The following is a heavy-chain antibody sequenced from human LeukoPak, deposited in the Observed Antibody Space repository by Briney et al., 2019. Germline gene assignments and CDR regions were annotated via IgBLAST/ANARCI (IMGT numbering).Heavy chain of an antibody. CDR1: GGSISSYY. CDR3: ARGGYSGYDPYYFDY. CDR2: IYTSGST. J-gene: IGHJ4*02. D-gene: IGHD5-12*01. V-gene: IGHV4-4*07. Sequence: SETLSLTCTVSGGSISSYYWRWIPQPAGKGVEWIGRIYTSGSTNYNPSLNSRVSMSVDTSKNQFSLKLSAVTAADTAVYYCARGGYSGYDPYYFDYWGQGTLVIVSS.